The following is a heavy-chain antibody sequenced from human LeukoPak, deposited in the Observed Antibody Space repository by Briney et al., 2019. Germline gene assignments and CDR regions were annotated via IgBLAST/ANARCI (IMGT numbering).Heavy chain of an antibody. J-gene: IGHJ4*02. CDR1: GFTVSGNY. CDR3: ARRAGGYSHPYDY. CDR2: IYSDDTT. V-gene: IGHV3-53*01. D-gene: IGHD4-23*01. Sequence: GGSLRLSCAVSGFTVSGNYMSWVRHAPGKGLEWVSLIYSDDTTLYADSVKGRFTISRDISKNTLYLQMSSLRAEDTAVYYCARRAGGYSHPYDYWGQGVLVTVSS.